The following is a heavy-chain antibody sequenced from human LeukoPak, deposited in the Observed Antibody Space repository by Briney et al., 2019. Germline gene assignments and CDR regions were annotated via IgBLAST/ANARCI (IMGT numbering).Heavy chain of an antibody. Sequence: GGSLRLSCATSGFTFSSYSMNWVRQAPGKGLEWVSYISSSSSTIYYADSVKGRFTISRDNAKNSLYLQMNSLRAEDTAVYYCATDREGDPSAYYLVGGQGTLITVSS. V-gene: IGHV3-48*01. J-gene: IGHJ4*02. D-gene: IGHD3-22*01. CDR3: ATDREGDPSAYYLV. CDR1: GFTFSSYS. CDR2: ISSSSSTI.